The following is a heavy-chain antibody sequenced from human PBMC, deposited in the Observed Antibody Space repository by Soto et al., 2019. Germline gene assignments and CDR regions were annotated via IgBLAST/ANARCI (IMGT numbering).Heavy chain of an antibody. V-gene: IGHV1-69*12. D-gene: IGHD5-12*01. CDR2: IIPIFGTA. Sequence: QVQLVQSGAEVKKPGSSVKVSCKASGGTFSSYAISWVRQAPGQGLEWMGGIIPIFGTANYAQKFQGRVTITADESTSTAYMELSRLRSEDTAVYYCARDDSGYDPPPGVNGMDVWGQGTTVTVSS. CDR3: ARDDSGYDPPPGVNGMDV. J-gene: IGHJ6*02. CDR1: GGTFSSYA.